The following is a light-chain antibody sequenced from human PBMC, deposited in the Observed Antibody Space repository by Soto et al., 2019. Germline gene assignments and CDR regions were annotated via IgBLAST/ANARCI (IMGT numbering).Light chain of an antibody. CDR2: RAS. Sequence: DIQMTQSPSTLSASIGDTVTITCRTSQSVDTCLAWYQHKAGKAPKLLIYRASSLATGVPSRFSGSGSGTAFTLTITSLQPDDFAPYYCQHYNDYSRVFGQGTQVEIK. V-gene: IGKV1-5*03. CDR1: QSVDTC. J-gene: IGKJ1*01. CDR3: QHYNDYSRV.